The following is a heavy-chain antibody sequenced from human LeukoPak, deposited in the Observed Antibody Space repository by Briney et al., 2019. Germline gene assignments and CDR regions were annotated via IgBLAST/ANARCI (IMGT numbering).Heavy chain of an antibody. D-gene: IGHD3-16*01. Sequence: GGSLRLSCAASGFTFSSYAMSWVRQAPGKGLEWGSALTLSGTNTHYADSVKGRFTISRDISKNTLYLQMNTLRAEDTAVYYCAKDSPLRTSYHGYFDYWGQGTLVTVSS. CDR1: GFTFSSYA. CDR3: AKDSPLRTSYHGYFDY. V-gene: IGHV3-23*01. CDR2: LTLSGTNT. J-gene: IGHJ4*02.